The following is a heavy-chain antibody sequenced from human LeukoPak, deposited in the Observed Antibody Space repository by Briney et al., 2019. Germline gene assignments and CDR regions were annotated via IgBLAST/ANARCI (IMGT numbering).Heavy chain of an antibody. CDR2: INGDGIST. V-gene: IGHV3-74*01. CDR3: ARGLGSVVVVAATLDY. Sequence: GGSLRLSCAASGFTFSNYWMHWVRQAPGKGLVWVSRINGDGISTGYADSVKGRFTVSRDNAKKTLYLQMNSLRAEDTALYYCARGLGSVVVVAATLDYWGQGTVVTVSS. D-gene: IGHD2-15*01. CDR1: GFTFSNYW. J-gene: IGHJ4*02.